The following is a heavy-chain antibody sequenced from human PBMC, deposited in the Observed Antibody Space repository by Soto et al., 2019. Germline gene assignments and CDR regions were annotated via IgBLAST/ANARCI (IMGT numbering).Heavy chain of an antibody. J-gene: IGHJ5*02. Sequence: ASVKVSCKASGYTFTSYGISWARQAPGQGLEWMGWISAYNGNTNYAQKLQGRVTMTTDTSTSTAYMELRSLRSDDTAVYYCAREAPNYYDSSGHGWFDPWGQGTLVTVPS. D-gene: IGHD3-22*01. CDR3: AREAPNYYDSSGHGWFDP. CDR2: ISAYNGNT. CDR1: GYTFTSYG. V-gene: IGHV1-18*04.